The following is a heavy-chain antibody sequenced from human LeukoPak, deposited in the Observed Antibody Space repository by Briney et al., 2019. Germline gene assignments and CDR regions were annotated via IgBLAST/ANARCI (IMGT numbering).Heavy chain of an antibody. CDR2: ISSSSSYI. D-gene: IGHD1-26*01. Sequence: GGSLRLSCVASGFIFSSYSMNWVRQAPGKGLEWVSYISSSSSYIYYADSVKGRFTISRDNAKNSLYLQMNSLRAEDTAVYYCARGTTAMGATPSGDYWGQGTLVTVSS. CDR1: GFIFSSYS. J-gene: IGHJ4*02. V-gene: IGHV3-21*01. CDR3: ARGTTAMGATPSGDY.